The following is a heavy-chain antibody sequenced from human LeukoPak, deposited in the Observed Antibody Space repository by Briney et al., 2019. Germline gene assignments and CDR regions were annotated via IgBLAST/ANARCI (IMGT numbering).Heavy chain of an antibody. J-gene: IGHJ5*02. V-gene: IGHV5-51*01. Sequence: GESLKISCQGSGYSINNYWIGWVRQLPGKGLEWMGIIYPADSDIRYSPSFQGQVTISADKSISTAYLQWSSLKASDTAMYYCARQEYCSGGSCYTWFDPWGQGTLVAVSS. CDR1: GYSINNYW. CDR2: IYPADSDI. D-gene: IGHD2-15*01. CDR3: ARQEYCSGGSCYTWFDP.